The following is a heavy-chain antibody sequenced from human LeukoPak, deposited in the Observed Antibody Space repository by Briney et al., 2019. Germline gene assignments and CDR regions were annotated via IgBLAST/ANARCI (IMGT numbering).Heavy chain of an antibody. D-gene: IGHD3-10*02. CDR2: IIPIFGTA. J-gene: IGHJ5*02. CDR3: ASCSGSDNWFDP. V-gene: IGHV1-69*13. CDR1: GGTFSSYA. Sequence: SVTVSCTASGGTFSSYAISWVRQAPGQGLEWMGGIIPIFGTANYAQKFQGRVTITADESTSTAYMELSSLRSEDTAVYYCASCSGSDNWFDPWGQGTLVTVSS.